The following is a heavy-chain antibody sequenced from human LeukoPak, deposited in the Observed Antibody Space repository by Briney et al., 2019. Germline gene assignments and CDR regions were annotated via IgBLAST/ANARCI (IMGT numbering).Heavy chain of an antibody. D-gene: IGHD1-26*01. J-gene: IGHJ4*02. CDR3: ARDHHGTFDY. CDR2: ITTTGFA. Sequence: GGSLRLSCATSGFIFSDYYMSWIRQAPGKGLEWVSYITTTGFANYADSLKGRFTISRDNAKNSLYLQMNSLRAEDTAVYYCARDHHGTFDYWGQGTLVTVSS. CDR1: GFIFSDYY. V-gene: IGHV3-11*06.